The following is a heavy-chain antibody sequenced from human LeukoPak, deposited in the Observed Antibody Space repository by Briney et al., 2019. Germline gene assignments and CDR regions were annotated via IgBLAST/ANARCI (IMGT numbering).Heavy chain of an antibody. V-gene: IGHV3-66*04. CDR2: IYSGGST. D-gene: IGHD6-13*01. J-gene: IGHJ4*02. Sequence: GGSLRLSCAASGFTVSSNYMSWVRQAPGKGLEWVSVIYSGGSTYYADSVKGRFTISRDNSKNTLYLQMNSLRAEDTAVYYCARQPSVAAAGTFDYRGQGTLVTVSS. CDR1: GFTVSSNY. CDR3: ARQPSVAAAGTFDY.